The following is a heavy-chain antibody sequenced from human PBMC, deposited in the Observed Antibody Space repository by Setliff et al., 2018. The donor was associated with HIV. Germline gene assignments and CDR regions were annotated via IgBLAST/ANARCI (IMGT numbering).Heavy chain of an antibody. J-gene: IGHJ4*02. V-gene: IGHV4-59*11. D-gene: IGHD1-1*01. Sequence: SETLSLTCTVSGDFSNIQWWTWMRQSPGLGLQWIGSIHHSGSTYYDPSLKNRVTLSVDTSNNQVSLTLTSVTAADTAVYYCAKQPGGHSFFDHWVQGILVTVSS. CDR2: IHHSGST. CDR3: AKQPGGHSFFDH. CDR1: GDFSNIQW.